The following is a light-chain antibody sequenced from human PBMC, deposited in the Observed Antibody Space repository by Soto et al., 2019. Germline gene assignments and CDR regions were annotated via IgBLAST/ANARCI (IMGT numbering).Light chain of an antibody. CDR3: SSYTGSSTYVL. CDR1: SSDVGGYNY. J-gene: IGLJ2*01. V-gene: IGLV2-14*01. Sequence: QSVLTQPASVSGSPGQSITISCTGTSSDVGGYNYVSWYQQHPGKAPKLMIYDVSNRPSGVSNRFSGSKSGNTASLTISGFQAEDETDYYCSSYTGSSTYVLFGGGTKLTVL. CDR2: DVS.